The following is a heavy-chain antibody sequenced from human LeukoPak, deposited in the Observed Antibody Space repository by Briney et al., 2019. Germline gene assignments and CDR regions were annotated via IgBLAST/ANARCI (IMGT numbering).Heavy chain of an antibody. J-gene: IGHJ5*02. D-gene: IGHD4-23*01. CDR2: LSPHDGNI. CDR3: ARSYDYGGNFGFDP. CDR1: GYTFTAYG. Sequence: ASVKVSCKASGYTFTAYGIRWGPQAPGQGLEGMGWLSPHDGNIKYAQNVQGTVILTTDTSTSTVYMELRSVRSDDTAIYYCARSYDYGGNFGFDPWGQGTLVTVSS. V-gene: IGHV1-18*01.